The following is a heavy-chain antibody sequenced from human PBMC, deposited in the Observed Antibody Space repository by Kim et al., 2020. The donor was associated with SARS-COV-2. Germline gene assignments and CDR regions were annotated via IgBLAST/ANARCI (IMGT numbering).Heavy chain of an antibody. V-gene: IGHV4-39*01. J-gene: IGHJ4*02. CDR3: ASAPGYYDILTGYYHFDY. D-gene: IGHD3-9*01. CDR1: GGSISSSSYY. CDR2: IYYSGST. Sequence: SETLSLTCTVSGGSISSSSYYWGWIRQPPGKGLEWIGSIYYSGSTYYNPSLKSRVTISVDTSKNQFSLKLSSVTAADTAVYYCASAPGYYDILTGYYHFDYWGQGTLVTVSS.